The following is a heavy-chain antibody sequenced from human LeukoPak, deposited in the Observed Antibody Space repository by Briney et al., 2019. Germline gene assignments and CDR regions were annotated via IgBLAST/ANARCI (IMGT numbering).Heavy chain of an antibody. CDR2: ISYSGST. CDR3: AREPGFDSSGYLNWFDP. CDR1: GGSISSYY. D-gene: IGHD3-22*01. J-gene: IGHJ5*02. Sequence: PSETLSLTCTVSGGSISSYYWSWIRQPLGKGLEWIACISYSGSTKYNPSLKSRVTISVDTSKNQLSLKLSSVTAADTAVYYCAREPGFDSSGYLNWFDPWGQGTLVTVSS. V-gene: IGHV4-59*01.